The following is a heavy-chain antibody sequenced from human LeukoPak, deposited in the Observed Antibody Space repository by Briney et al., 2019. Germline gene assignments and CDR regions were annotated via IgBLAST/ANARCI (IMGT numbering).Heavy chain of an antibody. V-gene: IGHV5-51*01. CDR2: IYPGDSET. Sequence: GESLKISCKGSGYRFTNYWIGWVRQMPGKGLEWMGIIYPGDSETRYSPSFQGQVTISADKSISTAYLQWSSLKASDTAMYYCARLLPGATYYFDYWGQGTLVTVSS. D-gene: IGHD3-10*01. J-gene: IGHJ4*02. CDR1: GYRFTNYW. CDR3: ARLLPGATYYFDY.